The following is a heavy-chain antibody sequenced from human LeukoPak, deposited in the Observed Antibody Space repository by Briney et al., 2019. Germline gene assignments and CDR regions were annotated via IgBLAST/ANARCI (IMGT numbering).Heavy chain of an antibody. D-gene: IGHD5-18*01. Sequence: GGSLRLSCAASGFTFDDYGMSWVRQAPGKGLEWVSGINWNGGSTGYADSVKGRFTISRDNAKNSLYLQMNSLRAEDMALYYCAKAVGSGYSYGTFDYWGQGTLVTVSS. CDR1: GFTFDDYG. CDR3: AKAVGSGYSYGTFDY. J-gene: IGHJ4*02. CDR2: INWNGGST. V-gene: IGHV3-20*04.